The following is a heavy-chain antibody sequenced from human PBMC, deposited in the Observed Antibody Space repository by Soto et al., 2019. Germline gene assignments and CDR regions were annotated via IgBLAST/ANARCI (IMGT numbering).Heavy chain of an antibody. J-gene: IGHJ6*02. CDR2: ISWNSGSI. CDR3: AKARDEYYYYGMDV. V-gene: IGHV3-9*01. CDR1: GFTFDDYA. Sequence: GGSLRLSCAASGFTFDDYAMHWVRQAPGKGLEWVSGISWNSGSIGYADSVKGRFTISRDNAKNSLYLQMNSLRAEDTALYYCAKARDEYYYYGMDVWGQGTTVTVSS.